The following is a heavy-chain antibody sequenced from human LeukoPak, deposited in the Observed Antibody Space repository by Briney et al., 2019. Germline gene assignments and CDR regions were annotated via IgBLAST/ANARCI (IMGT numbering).Heavy chain of an antibody. CDR3: ARGEDPTYYYGSGSPPPFDY. Sequence: GGSLRLSCAASGFTFSSYSMNWVRQAPGKGLEWVSSISSSSSYIYYADSVKGRFTISRDNAKNSLYLQMNSLRAEDTAVYYCARGEDPTYYYGSGSPPPFDYWGQGTLVTVSS. J-gene: IGHJ4*02. D-gene: IGHD3-10*01. CDR2: ISSSSSYI. V-gene: IGHV3-21*01. CDR1: GFTFSSYS.